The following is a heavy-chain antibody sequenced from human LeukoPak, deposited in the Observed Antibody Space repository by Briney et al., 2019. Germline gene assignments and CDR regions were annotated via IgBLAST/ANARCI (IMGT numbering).Heavy chain of an antibody. CDR1: GFTFSSYA. Sequence: PGGSLRLSCAASGFTFSSYAMSWARQAPGKGLEWVSAISGSGGSTYYADSVKGRFTISRDNSKNTLYLQMNSLRAEDTAVYYCAKDQSYDILTGPMGYWGQGTLVTVSS. D-gene: IGHD3-9*01. CDR3: AKDQSYDILTGPMGY. V-gene: IGHV3-23*01. CDR2: ISGSGGST. J-gene: IGHJ4*02.